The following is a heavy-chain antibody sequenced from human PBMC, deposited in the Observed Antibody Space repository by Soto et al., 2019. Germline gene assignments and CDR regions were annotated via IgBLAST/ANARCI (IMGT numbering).Heavy chain of an antibody. Sequence: GGSLRLSCAASGFSFSSYGMHWVRQAPGKGLEWVAVIWHDGSKTYYADSVKGRLIISRDNSKNTLYVQINSLRAEDRGVYFCARGSIVAAEYGMDVWGHGTKVTVSS. D-gene: IGHD6-13*01. CDR3: ARGSIVAAEYGMDV. CDR1: GFSFSSYG. V-gene: IGHV3-33*01. J-gene: IGHJ6*02. CDR2: IWHDGSKT.